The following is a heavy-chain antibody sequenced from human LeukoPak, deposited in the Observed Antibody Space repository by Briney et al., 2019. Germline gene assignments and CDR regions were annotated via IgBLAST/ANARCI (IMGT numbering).Heavy chain of an antibody. D-gene: IGHD1-26*01. CDR3: ARAPDYSGRYLDY. J-gene: IGHJ4*02. CDR1: GYTFTSYD. V-gene: IGHV1-8*01. Sequence: GASVKVSCKASGYTFTSYDINWVRQATGQVLEWMGWMNPNSGNTDNAQKFHGRLTLTQNHSISTAYMELSRLRSEDTAVYYCARAPDYSGRYLDYWGQGTLVTVSS. CDR2: MNPNSGNT.